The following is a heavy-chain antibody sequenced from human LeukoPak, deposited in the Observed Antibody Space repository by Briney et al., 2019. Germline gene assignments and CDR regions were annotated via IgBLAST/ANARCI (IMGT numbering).Heavy chain of an antibody. V-gene: IGHV3-7*01. D-gene: IGHD3-10*01. Sequence: PGGSLRLSCAASGFTFRSYWMSWVRQAPGKGLEWVANIKQDGSEIYYVDSVKGRFTISRDNAKNSLYLQMNSLRAEDTALYFCARLDNDGFFDCWGQGTLVTVSS. CDR1: GFTFRSYW. CDR2: IKQDGSEI. CDR3: ARLDNDGFFDC. J-gene: IGHJ4*01.